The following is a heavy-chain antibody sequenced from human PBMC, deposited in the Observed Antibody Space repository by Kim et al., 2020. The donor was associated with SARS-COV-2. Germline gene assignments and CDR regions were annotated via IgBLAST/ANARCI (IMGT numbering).Heavy chain of an antibody. Sequence: SETLSLTCTVSGGSISSSSYYWGWIRQPPGKGLEWIGSIYYSGSTYYNPSLKSRVTISVDTSKNQFSLKLSSVTAADTAVYYCARHVALSSLTFFDYWGQGTLVTVSS. D-gene: IGHD6-6*01. CDR3: ARHVALSSLTFFDY. V-gene: IGHV4-39*01. J-gene: IGHJ4*02. CDR2: IYYSGST. CDR1: GGSISSSSYY.